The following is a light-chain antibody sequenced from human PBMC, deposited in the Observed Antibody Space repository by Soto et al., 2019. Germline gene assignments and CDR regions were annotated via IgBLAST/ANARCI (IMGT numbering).Light chain of an antibody. CDR3: IQDYNYPRT. Sequence: AIQMTQSPSSLSASVGDRVTITCRASQGIRNDLGWYQQKPGKVPKLLIYAASTLESGVPSRFSGSGSGTDFILTISSLQPEDFATYYCIQDYNYPRTFGQGTKVEMK. CDR1: QGIRND. CDR2: AAS. V-gene: IGKV1-6*01. J-gene: IGKJ1*01.